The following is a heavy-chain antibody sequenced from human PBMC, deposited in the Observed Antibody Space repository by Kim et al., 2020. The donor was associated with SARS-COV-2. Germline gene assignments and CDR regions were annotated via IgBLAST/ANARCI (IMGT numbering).Heavy chain of an antibody. CDR3: ARGLRWLHSHFDY. CDR1: GGSFSGYY. Sequence: SETLSLTCAVYGGSFSGYYCSWILQPPRKGLEWIGEINHSGSTNYNPSLKSRITISVDTSKNQFSLKLSSVTAADTAVYYCARGLRWLHSHFDYWGQGTLVTVSS. V-gene: IGHV4-34*01. J-gene: IGHJ4*02. CDR2: INHSGST. D-gene: IGHD5-12*01.